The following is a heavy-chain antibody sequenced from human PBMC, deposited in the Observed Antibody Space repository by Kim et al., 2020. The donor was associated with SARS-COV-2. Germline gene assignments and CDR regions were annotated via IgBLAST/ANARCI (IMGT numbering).Heavy chain of an antibody. CDR2: INSDGGTT. Sequence: GGSLRLSCAASGFTFSSYWMHWVRQAPGKGLVWVSRINSDGGTTSYANSVKGRFTISRDNAKSTLYLQMNSLRAEDTAVYYCASRRYTETYYYFDYWGQGTLVTVS. CDR1: GFTFSSYW. V-gene: IGHV3-74*01. D-gene: IGHD1-26*01. J-gene: IGHJ4*02. CDR3: ASRRYTETYYYFDY.